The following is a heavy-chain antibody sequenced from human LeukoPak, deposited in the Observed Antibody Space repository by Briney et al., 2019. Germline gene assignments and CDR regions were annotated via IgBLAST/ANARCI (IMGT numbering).Heavy chain of an antibody. CDR2: ISGSGGTT. V-gene: IGHV3-23*01. CDR1: GFTFSTYA. Sequence: GGSLRLSCAASGFTFSTYAMSWVRQAPEKGLEWVSAISGSGGTTYYADSVKGRFTISRDNSKNTLYLQMNSLRADDTAVYYCAREIAAAGIMNGFDPWGQGTLVTVSS. J-gene: IGHJ5*02. D-gene: IGHD6-13*01. CDR3: AREIAAAGIMNGFDP.